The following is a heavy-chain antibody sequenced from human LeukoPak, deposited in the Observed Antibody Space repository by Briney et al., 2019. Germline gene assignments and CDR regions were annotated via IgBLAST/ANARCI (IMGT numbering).Heavy chain of an antibody. Sequence: SVKVSCKASGGTFSNYAISWVRQAPGQGLEWMGGIIPIFGTANYAQKFQGRVTITADESTSTAYMELSSLRSEDTAVYYCAGGVEDYGDFLANFDYWGQGTLVTVSS. CDR3: AGGVEDYGDFLANFDY. V-gene: IGHV1-69*13. CDR2: IIPIFGTA. CDR1: GGTFSNYA. D-gene: IGHD4-17*01. J-gene: IGHJ4*02.